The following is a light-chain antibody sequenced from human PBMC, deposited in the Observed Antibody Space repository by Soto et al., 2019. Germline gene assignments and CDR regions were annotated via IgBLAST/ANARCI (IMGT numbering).Light chain of an antibody. CDR3: QQYNGDKTVWT. J-gene: IGKJ1*01. Sequence: DIQMTQSPSTLSASVGDRVTITCRASQSISRWLAWYQQKSGKAPKVLIYDASTLESGVPSRFSGSGSGTEFTLTISSLQPDDCATYYCQQYNGDKTVWTFGQGTKVDIK. CDR2: DAS. CDR1: QSISRW. V-gene: IGKV1-5*01.